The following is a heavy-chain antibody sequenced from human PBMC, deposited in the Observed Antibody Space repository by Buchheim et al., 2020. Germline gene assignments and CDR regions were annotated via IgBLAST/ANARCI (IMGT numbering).Heavy chain of an antibody. CDR1: GGSISSGDYY. D-gene: IGHD3-22*01. V-gene: IGHV4-30-4*01. Sequence: QVQLQESGPGLVKPSQTLSLTCTVSGGSISSGDYYWSWIRQPPGKGLEWIGYISYSGSTYSNPSLKSRVTITVDTSTNQFSLKLSSVTAADTAVYYCARGPMYYYDSSGYYYGMDVWGQGTT. CDR2: ISYSGST. CDR3: ARGPMYYYDSSGYYYGMDV. J-gene: IGHJ6*02.